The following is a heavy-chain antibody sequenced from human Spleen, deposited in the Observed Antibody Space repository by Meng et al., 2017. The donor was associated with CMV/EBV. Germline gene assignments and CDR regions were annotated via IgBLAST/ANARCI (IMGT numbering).Heavy chain of an antibody. CDR1: GFSFSSFG. Sequence: GESLKISCAASGFSFSSFGMHWVRQAPGKGLEWVALIWYDGSREQYADSVKGRFTISRDNAKNTLYLQMNSLRAEDTAVYYCASELAAGYWGQGTLVTVS. J-gene: IGHJ4*02. V-gene: IGHV3-33*01. D-gene: IGHD6-25*01. CDR2: IWYDGSRE. CDR3: ASELAAGY.